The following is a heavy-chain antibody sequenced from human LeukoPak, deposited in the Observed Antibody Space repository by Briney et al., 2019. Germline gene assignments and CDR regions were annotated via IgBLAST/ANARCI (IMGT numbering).Heavy chain of an antibody. J-gene: IGHJ4*02. CDR3: ARDRRGYSYGFDY. D-gene: IGHD5-18*01. CDR1: GYSISSGYY. Sequence: SETLSLTCTVSGYSISSGYYWGWIRQPPGKGLEWIGSIYHSGSTYYTPSLKSRVTISVDTSKNQFSLKLSSVTAADTAVYYCARDRRGYSYGFDYWGQGTLVTVSS. V-gene: IGHV4-38-2*02. CDR2: IYHSGST.